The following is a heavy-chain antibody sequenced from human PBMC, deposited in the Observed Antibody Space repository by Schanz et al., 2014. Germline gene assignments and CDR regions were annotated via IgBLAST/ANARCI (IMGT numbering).Heavy chain of an antibody. CDR2: IIPVLAIA. CDR3: ATGPSGSLDY. Sequence: QVQLVQSGAEVKKPGSSVKVSCTASGGTFSSYTISWIRQAPGQGLEWMGRIIPVLAIADYAQKFQGRVTITADKSTSTASMELSSLTSEDTAVYYCATGPSGSLDYWGQGTLVTVSS. J-gene: IGHJ4*02. V-gene: IGHV1-69*02. CDR1: GGTFSSYT. D-gene: IGHD3-10*01.